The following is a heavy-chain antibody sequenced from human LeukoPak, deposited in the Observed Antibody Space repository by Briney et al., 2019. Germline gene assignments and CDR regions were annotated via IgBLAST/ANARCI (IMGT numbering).Heavy chain of an antibody. Sequence: GESLKISCKGSGYSFTSYWIGWVRQMPGKGLEWMGIIYPGDSETRYSPSFQGQVTISVDKSISTAYLQWSSLKSSDTAIYYCARHRRATPFDYGGQGTLVTVSS. CDR2: IYPGDSET. CDR1: GYSFTSYW. J-gene: IGHJ4*02. D-gene: IGHD5-24*01. CDR3: ARHRRATPFDY. V-gene: IGHV5-51*01.